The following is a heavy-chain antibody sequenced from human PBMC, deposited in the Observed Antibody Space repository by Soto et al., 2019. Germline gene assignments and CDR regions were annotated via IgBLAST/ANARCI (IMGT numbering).Heavy chain of an antibody. CDR3: AKSHCGGDSCFPPANYFDY. V-gene: IGHV3-30*18. CDR1: GFAFNTFA. J-gene: IGHJ4*02. D-gene: IGHD2-15*01. Sequence: QVQLVESGGGVVQPGRSLRLSCAASGFAFNTFAMHWVRQAPGKGLEWVAIVSYDASHKYYADYVKGRLTISRENSKNTMFLQMDSLRTEDTAVYYCAKSHCGGDSCFPPANYFDYWGQGTLVAVSS. CDR2: VSYDASHK.